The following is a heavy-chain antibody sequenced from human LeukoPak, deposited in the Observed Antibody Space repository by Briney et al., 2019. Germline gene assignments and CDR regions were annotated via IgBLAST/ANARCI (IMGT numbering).Heavy chain of an antibody. CDR2: IYYSGST. CDR3: ARDLAAAGPNPPDY. J-gene: IGHJ4*02. Sequence: SETLSLTCTVSGGSISSSSYYWGWIRQPPGKGLEWIGSIYYSGSTYYNPSLKSRVTISVDTSKNQFSLKLSSVTAADTAVYYCARDLAAAGPNPPDYWGQGTLVTVSS. V-gene: IGHV4-39*07. D-gene: IGHD6-13*01. CDR1: GGSISSSSYY.